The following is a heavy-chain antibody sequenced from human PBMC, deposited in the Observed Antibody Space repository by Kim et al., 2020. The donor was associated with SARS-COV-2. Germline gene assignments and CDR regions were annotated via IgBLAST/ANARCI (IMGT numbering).Heavy chain of an antibody. CDR1: GYTFTGYY. CDR2: INPNSGGT. Sequence: ASVKVSCKASGYTFTGYYMHWVRQAPGQGLEWMGWINPNSGGTNYAQKFQGRVTMTRDTSISTAYMELSRLRSDDTAVYYCARGGFHYYDSSGYYGYYGMDVWGQGTTVTVSS. J-gene: IGHJ6*02. V-gene: IGHV1-2*02. D-gene: IGHD3-22*01. CDR3: ARGGFHYYDSSGYYGYYGMDV.